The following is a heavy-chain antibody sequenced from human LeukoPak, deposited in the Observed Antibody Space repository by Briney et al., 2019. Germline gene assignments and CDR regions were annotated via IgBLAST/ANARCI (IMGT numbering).Heavy chain of an antibody. CDR1: GFTFSDYY. J-gene: IGHJ6*03. V-gene: IGHV3-11*01. CDR2: ISSSGNTI. Sequence: GGSLRLSCAAPGFTFSDYYMSWIRQAPGKGLEWVSYISSSGNTIYYADSVKGRFTISRDNAKNSLYLQMNSLRAEDTAVYYCARDKTEGYYYYYMDVWGKGTTVTVSS. CDR3: ARDKTEGYYYYYMDV. D-gene: IGHD1-14*01.